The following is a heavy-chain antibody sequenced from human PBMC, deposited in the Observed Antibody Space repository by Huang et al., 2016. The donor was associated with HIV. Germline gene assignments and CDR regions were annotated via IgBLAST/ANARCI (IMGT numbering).Heavy chain of an antibody. CDR1: GFIFSSYW. D-gene: IGHD2-15*01. J-gene: IGHJ2*01. CDR2: IKKDASEA. Sequence: EVQLEESGGGLVQPGGSLRLSCAASGFIFSSYWMTWVRQAPGKGLEWVANIKKDASEAHFVDSVKGRFTISRDNAENSVFLQMNSLRVDDTAVYYCARVHGKFDLWGHGTLVTVSS. CDR3: ARVHGKFDL. V-gene: IGHV3-7*01.